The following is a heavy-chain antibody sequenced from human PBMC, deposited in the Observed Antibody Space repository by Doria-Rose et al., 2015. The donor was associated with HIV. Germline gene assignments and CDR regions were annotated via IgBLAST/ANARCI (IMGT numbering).Heavy chain of an antibody. D-gene: IGHD6-13*01. CDR3: ARIKSSRWYHKYYFDF. V-gene: IGHV2-26*01. Sequence: QITLKESGPVLVKPTETLTLTCTVSGVSLSSPGMGVSWIRQPPGKALEWLAHIFSDDDRSYKTSLKSRLTIYRGTSKSQVVLTMTDMDPVDTATYYCARIKSSRWYHKYYFDFWGQGTLVIVSA. CDR2: IFSDDDR. CDR1: GVSLSSPGMG. J-gene: IGHJ4*02.